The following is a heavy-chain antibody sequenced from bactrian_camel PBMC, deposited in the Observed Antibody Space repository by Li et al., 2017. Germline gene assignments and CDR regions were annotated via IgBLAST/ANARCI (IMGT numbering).Heavy chain of an antibody. CDR1: GPTFSSSAYS. Sequence: HVQLVESGGGSVQAGGSLRLSCVASGPTFSSSAYSMGWFRQAPGKEREGVATFDDDVGDGYVESVKGRFTISQDATNTVHLHMNNLKAEDTAIYYCAADVGMMSGDCRPNYWGQGTQVTVTS. V-gene: IGHV3S53*01. J-gene: IGHJ4*01. D-gene: IGHD7*01. CDR3: AADVGMMSGDCRPNY. CDR2: FDDDVGD.